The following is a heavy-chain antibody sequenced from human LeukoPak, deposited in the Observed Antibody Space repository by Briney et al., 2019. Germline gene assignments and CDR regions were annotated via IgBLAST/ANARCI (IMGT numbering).Heavy chain of an antibody. CDR3: ARDLFIVAVPTAGCFDS. V-gene: IGHV3-7*01. Sequence: GGSLRLSCAASGFTFSRHWMSWVRQAPGKGLEWVANIKQDGSEKYYVDSVKGRFTISRDNTKNSLYLQMNSLRAEDTAVHYCARDLFIVAVPTAGCFDSWGQGTLVTVSS. CDR1: GFTFSRHW. D-gene: IGHD2-2*01. CDR2: IKQDGSEK. J-gene: IGHJ4*02.